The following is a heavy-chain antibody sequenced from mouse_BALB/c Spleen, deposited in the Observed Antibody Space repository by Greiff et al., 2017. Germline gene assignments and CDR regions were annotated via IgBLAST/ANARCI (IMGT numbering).Heavy chain of an antibody. V-gene: IGHV1-69*02. CDR1: GYTFTSYW. CDR2: IYPSDSYT. J-gene: IGHJ4*01. CDR3: TRSIYDGYYGAMDY. D-gene: IGHD2-3*01. Sequence: QVQLQQPGAELVRPGASVKLSCKASGYTFTSYWINWVKQRPGQGLEWIGNIYPSDSYTNYNQKFKDKATLTVYKSSSTAYMQLSSPTSEDSAVYYCTRSIYDGYYGAMDYWGQGTSVTVSS.